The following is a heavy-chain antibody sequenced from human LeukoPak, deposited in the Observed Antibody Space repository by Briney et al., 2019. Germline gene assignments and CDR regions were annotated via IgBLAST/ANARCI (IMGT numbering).Heavy chain of an antibody. J-gene: IGHJ6*02. CDR2: IWYDGSNK. V-gene: IGHV3-33*06. CDR3: ANAVVPAAMIYYYYGMDV. CDR1: GFTFSSYG. Sequence: GSLRLSCAASGFTFSSYGMHWVRQAPGKGLEWVAVIWYDGSNKYYADSVKGRFTISRDNSKNTLYLQMNSLRAEDTAVYYCANAVVPAAMIYYYYGMDVWGQGTTVTVSS. D-gene: IGHD2-2*01.